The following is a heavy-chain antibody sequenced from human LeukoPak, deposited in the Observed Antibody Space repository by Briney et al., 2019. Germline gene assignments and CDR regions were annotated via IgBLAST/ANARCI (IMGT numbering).Heavy chain of an antibody. Sequence: GGSLRLSCAASGFTFSSYNMNWVRQAPGKGLEWVSSITSSSNYIYYADSVKGRFTISRDNAKNSLYLQMNGLRAEETTVYYCARDCWDYGSGSYCGIDYWGQGTLVTVSS. J-gene: IGHJ4*02. CDR2: ITSSSNYI. CDR3: ARDCWDYGSGSYCGIDY. D-gene: IGHD3-10*01. V-gene: IGHV3-21*03. CDR1: GFTFSSYN.